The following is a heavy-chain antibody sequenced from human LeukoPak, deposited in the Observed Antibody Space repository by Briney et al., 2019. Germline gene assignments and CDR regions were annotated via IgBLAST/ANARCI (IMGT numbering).Heavy chain of an antibody. V-gene: IGHV3-30*03. CDR1: GFTFSSYG. J-gene: IGHJ4*02. Sequence: GGYLRLSCAASGFTFSSYGMHWVRQAPGKGLEWVAVISYDGSNKYYADSVKGRFTISRDNSKNSLYLQMNSLRDEDTAVYYCAREDFDYWGQGTLVTVSS. CDR3: AREDFDY. CDR2: ISYDGSNK.